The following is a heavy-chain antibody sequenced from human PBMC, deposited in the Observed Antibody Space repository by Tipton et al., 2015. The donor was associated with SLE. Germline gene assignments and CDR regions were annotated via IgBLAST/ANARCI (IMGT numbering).Heavy chain of an antibody. CDR1: GYTFTSYY. CDR3: ARDSNPLTIFGVGRSFDAFDI. D-gene: IGHD3-3*01. V-gene: IGHV1-46*01. J-gene: IGHJ3*02. Sequence: QLVQSGPEVKKPGASVKVSCKASGYTFTSYYMHWVRQAPGQGLEWMGIINPSGGSTSYAQKFQGRVTMTRDTSTSTVYMELSSLRSEDTAVYYCARDSNPLTIFGVGRSFDAFDIWGQGTMVTVSS. CDR2: INPSGGST.